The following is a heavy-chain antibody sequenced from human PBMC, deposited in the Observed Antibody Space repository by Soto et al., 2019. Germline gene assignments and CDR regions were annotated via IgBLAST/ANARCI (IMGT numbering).Heavy chain of an antibody. J-gene: IGHJ4*02. CDR1: GFTFSSYG. D-gene: IGHD3-22*01. CDR3: ARTLRLYDSRGYYPDY. CDR2: IWYDGSNK. Sequence: QGQLVESGGCVVQPGRSLRLSCAASGFTFSSYGMHWVRQAPGKGLEWVAVIWYDGSNKYYADSVKGRFTISRDNSKNTLYPQMNSLRAEDTAVYYCARTLRLYDSRGYYPDYWGQGTLVTVSS. V-gene: IGHV3-33*01.